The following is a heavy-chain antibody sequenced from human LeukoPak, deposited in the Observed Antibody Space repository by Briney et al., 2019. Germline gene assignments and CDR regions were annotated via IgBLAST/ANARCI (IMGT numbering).Heavy chain of an antibody. CDR1: GGSISSGGYS. J-gene: IGHJ3*02. CDR3: AKDYGFITPTEPKRITMVRGEDAFDI. V-gene: IGHV4-30-4*07. Sequence: SQTLSLTCAVSGGSISSGGYSWSWIRQPPGKGLEWIGYIYYSGSTYYNPSLKSRVTISVDTSKNQFSLKLSSVTAADTAVYYCAKDYGFITPTEPKRITMVRGEDAFDIWGQGTMVTVSS. CDR2: IYYSGST. D-gene: IGHD3-10*01.